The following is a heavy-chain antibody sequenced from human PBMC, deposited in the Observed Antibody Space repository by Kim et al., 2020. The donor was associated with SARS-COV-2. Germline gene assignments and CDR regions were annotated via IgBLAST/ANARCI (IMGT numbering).Heavy chain of an antibody. D-gene: IGHD3-10*01. V-gene: IGHV1-69*04. CDR2: IIPILGIA. CDR3: ARGTHMVRGVTGHFDY. CDR1: GGTFSSYA. Sequence: SVKVSCKASGGTFSSYAISWVRQAPGQGLEWMGRIIPILGIANYAQKFQGRVTITADKSTSTAYMELSSLRSEDTAVYYCARGTHMVRGVTGHFDYWGQGTLVTVSS. J-gene: IGHJ4*02.